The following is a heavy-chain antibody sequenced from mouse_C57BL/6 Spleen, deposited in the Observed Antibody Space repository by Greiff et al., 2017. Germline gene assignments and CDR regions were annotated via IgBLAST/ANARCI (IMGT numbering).Heavy chain of an antibody. D-gene: IGHD4-1*01. Sequence: EVKLMESGGGLVKPGGSLTLSCAASGFTFSDYGMHWVRQAPGKGLEWVGYISGGGSTIYYAATVTGRFTISRVKAKNTQILEMTNLRSEDTAMYYRERWENYYFDYWGQGTTLTVSA. CDR1: GFTFSDYG. CDR3: ERWENYYFDY. J-gene: IGHJ2*01. CDR2: ISGGGSTI. V-gene: IGHV5-17*01.